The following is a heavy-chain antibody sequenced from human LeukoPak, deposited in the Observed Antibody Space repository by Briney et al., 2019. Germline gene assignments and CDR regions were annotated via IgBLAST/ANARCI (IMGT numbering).Heavy chain of an antibody. CDR3: PKENTTVAGPLDY. V-gene: IGHV3-43*02. CDR1: GFTFYDYV. D-gene: IGHD6-19*01. Sequence: PGGSLTLSCTASGFTFYDYVMHWARQAPGEGLEWVSLISGDGGVLYYADYVKGRFCMSSDNSKDTLYLQMNILRTEDTALYCWPKENTTVAGPLDYWSHGTLVTVSS. CDR2: ISGDGGVL. J-gene: IGHJ4*01.